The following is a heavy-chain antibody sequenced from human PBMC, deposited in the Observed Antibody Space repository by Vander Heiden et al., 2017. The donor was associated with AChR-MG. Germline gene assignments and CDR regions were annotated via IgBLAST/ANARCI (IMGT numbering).Heavy chain of an antibody. J-gene: IGHJ6*02. CDR3: ARSRAGGLLGMDG. CDR2: VYSPGTT. D-gene: IGHD2-21*01. CDR1: GGSISSYY. Sequence: QVQLQESGPRLVKPSETLSLTCPVSGGSISSYYWSWIRQPPGKGLELVGYVYSPGTTHYSPSLKSRVNISLDTTKNQFSLSLSSVTAADTALDDCARSRAGGLLGMDGWGQGTTVTVS. V-gene: IGHV4-59*01.